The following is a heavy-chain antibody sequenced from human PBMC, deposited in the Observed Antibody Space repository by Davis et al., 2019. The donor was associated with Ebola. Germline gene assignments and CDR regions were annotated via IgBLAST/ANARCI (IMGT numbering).Heavy chain of an antibody. CDR1: GVSISTTSW. CDR2: VDHTGYT. CDR3: AGQWDLLRVWST. D-gene: IGHD1-26*01. V-gene: IGHV4-4*02. Sequence: PSETLSLTCAVSGVSISTTSWWSWVRQPPGKGLEWIGEVDHTGYTKNNPSLQSRVSISVDKSNNKFSLRVNSVTAADTAVYYCAGQWDLLRVWSTWGQGTTVTVSS. J-gene: IGHJ6*02.